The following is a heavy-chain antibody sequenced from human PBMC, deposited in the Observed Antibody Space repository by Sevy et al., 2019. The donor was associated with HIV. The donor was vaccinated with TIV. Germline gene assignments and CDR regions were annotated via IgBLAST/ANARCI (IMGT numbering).Heavy chain of an antibody. Sequence: SETLSLTCTVSGGPISNYYWSWIRQPPGKGLEWIGCIFYSGSTNYNPSLKSRVTISLDTSKNQFSLRLSSVTAADTALYYCARGPTRYYFDYWGQGTLVTVSS. V-gene: IGHV4-59*08. D-gene: IGHD5-12*01. CDR1: GGPISNYY. CDR3: ARGPTRYYFDY. J-gene: IGHJ4*02. CDR2: IFYSGST.